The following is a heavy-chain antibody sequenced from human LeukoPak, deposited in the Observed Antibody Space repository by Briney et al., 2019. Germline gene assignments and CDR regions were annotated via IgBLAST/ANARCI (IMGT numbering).Heavy chain of an antibody. D-gene: IGHD2-2*01. J-gene: IGHJ4*02. CDR1: GFTFSNYA. V-gene: IGHV3-23*01. Sequence: GGSLRLSCAASGFTFSNYAMSWVRQAPGKGLEGVSVISYNGGSTSYEDSVKGRFTISRDNSKNTLYLQMNSLRAGDTAVYYCAKRAPDCSSTSCYFVSFDFWGQGTLVTVSS. CDR3: AKRAPDCSSTSCYFVSFDF. CDR2: ISYNGGST.